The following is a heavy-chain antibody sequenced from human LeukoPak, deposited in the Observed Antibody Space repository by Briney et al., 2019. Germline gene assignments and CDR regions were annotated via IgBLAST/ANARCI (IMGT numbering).Heavy chain of an antibody. CDR1: GFIFSNYG. V-gene: IGHV3-30*02. J-gene: IGHJ3*02. D-gene: IGHD6-13*01. CDR2: IRYDGSNK. Sequence: GGSLRLSCAASGFIFSNYGMHWVRQTPGKGLEWVAFIRYDGSNKYYGDSVKGRFTISRDNSKNTLYLQMNSLRAEDTALYYCAKARRYSSYDAFDMWGQGTMVTVSS. CDR3: AKARRYSSYDAFDM.